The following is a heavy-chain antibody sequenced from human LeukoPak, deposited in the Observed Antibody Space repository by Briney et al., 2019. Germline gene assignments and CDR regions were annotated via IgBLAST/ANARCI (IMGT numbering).Heavy chain of an antibody. CDR3: ARGRGPYSSGWYIGTEERGCYFDY. D-gene: IGHD6-19*01. CDR1: GGSISSGGYS. V-gene: IGHV4-30-2*01. J-gene: IGHJ4*02. Sequence: SETLSLTCAVSGGSISSGGYSWSWIRQPPGKGLEWIGYIYHSGSTNYNPSLKSRVTISVDTSKNQFSLKLSSVTAADTAVYYCARGRGPYSSGWYIGTEERGCYFDYWGQGTLVTVSS. CDR2: IYHSGST.